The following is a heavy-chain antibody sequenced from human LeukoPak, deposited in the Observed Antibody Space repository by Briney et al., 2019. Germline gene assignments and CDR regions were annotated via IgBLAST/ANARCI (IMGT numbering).Heavy chain of an antibody. J-gene: IGHJ4*02. CDR3: ASDNYDFWSGYYASVGY. Sequence: NPGGSLRLSCAASGFTFSSYSMNWVRQAPGKGLEWVSCISSSSSYIYYADSVKGRFTISRDNAKNSLYLQMNSLRAEDTAVSYCASDNYDFWSGYYASVGYWGQGTLVTVSS. V-gene: IGHV3-21*01. CDR1: GFTFSSYS. CDR2: ISSSSSYI. D-gene: IGHD3-3*01.